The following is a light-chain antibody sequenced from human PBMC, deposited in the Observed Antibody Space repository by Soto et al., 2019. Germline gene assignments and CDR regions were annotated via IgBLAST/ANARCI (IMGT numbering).Light chain of an antibody. CDR3: QVYGSSPKT. CDR2: GVS. J-gene: IGKJ1*01. CDR1: QPVNSGY. Sequence: IVLTQSPGTLSLSPGEGATLSCRASQPVNSGYLAWYQQKPGQAPRLLMYGVSTRDTGIPDRFSGSGAGTDFTVTISRLEPGDFAVYYCQVYGSSPKTFGLGTKVKFK. V-gene: IGKV3-20*01.